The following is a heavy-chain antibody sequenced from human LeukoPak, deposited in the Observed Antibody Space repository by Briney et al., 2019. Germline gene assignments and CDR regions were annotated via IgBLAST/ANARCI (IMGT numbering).Heavy chain of an antibody. CDR3: AREEGIAVKLNYFDY. D-gene: IGHD6-19*01. J-gene: IGHJ4*02. Sequence: ASVTVSCKASGYTFTSYYMHWVRQAPGQGLEWMGIINPSGGSTNYAQKFQGRVTMTRDTSTSTVYMELSSLRSEDTAVYYCAREEGIAVKLNYFDYWGQGTLVTVSS. CDR2: INPSGGST. V-gene: IGHV1-46*01. CDR1: GYTFTSYY.